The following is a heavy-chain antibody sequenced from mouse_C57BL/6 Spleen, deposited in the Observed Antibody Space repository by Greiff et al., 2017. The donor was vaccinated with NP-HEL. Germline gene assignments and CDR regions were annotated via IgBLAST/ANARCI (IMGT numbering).Heavy chain of an antibody. CDR3: ARHITTVVPFAY. Sequence: EVQRVESGGDLVKPGGSLKLSCAASGFTFSSYGMSWVRQTPDKRLEWVATISSGGSYTYYPDSVKGRFTISRDNAKNTRYLQMSSLKSEDTAMYYCARHITTVVPFAYWGQGTLVTVSA. CDR1: GFTFSSYG. J-gene: IGHJ3*01. D-gene: IGHD1-1*01. V-gene: IGHV5-6*01. CDR2: ISSGGSYT.